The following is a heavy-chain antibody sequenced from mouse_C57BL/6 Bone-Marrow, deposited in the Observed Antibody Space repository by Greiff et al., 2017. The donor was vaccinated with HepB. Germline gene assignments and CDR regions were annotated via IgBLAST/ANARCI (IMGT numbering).Heavy chain of an antibody. CDR1: GFTFSSYA. CDR2: ISDGGSYT. CDR3: ARDYDYGGYYYAMDY. Sequence: EVKLVESGGGLVKPGGSLKLSCAASGFTFSSYAMSWVRQTPEKRLEWVATISDGGSYTYYPDNVKGRFTISRDNAKNNLYLQMSHLKSEDTAMYYCARDYDYGGYYYAMDYWGQGTSVTVSS. J-gene: IGHJ4*01. D-gene: IGHD2-4*01. V-gene: IGHV5-4*01.